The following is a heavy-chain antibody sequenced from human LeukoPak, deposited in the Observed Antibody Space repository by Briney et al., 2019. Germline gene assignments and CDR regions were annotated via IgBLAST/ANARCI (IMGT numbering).Heavy chain of an antibody. D-gene: IGHD3-10*01. J-gene: IGHJ5*02. CDR3: TRDTMVRGVILNWFDP. CDR1: GFTFGDYA. CDR2: IRSKAYGGTT. V-gene: IGHV3-49*04. Sequence: GGSLRLSCTASGFTFGDYAMSWVRQAPGKGLEWVGFIRSKAYGGTTEYAASVKSRFTISRDDSKSIAYLQMNSLKTEDTAVYYCTRDTMVRGVILNWFDPWGQGTLVTVSS.